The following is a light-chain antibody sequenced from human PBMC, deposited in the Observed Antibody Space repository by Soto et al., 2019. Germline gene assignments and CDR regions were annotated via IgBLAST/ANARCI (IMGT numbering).Light chain of an antibody. Sequence: EIVMTQSPLFLPVTPGEPASISCRSSQSLLHSNGYNYLDWYLQKPGQSPQLLIYLGSNRASGVPDRFSGSGSGTDFTLKISRVEAEDVGVYYCVQTLQTPVFGPGTKVDIK. CDR3: VQTLQTPV. CDR2: LGS. CDR1: QSLLHSNGYNY. V-gene: IGKV2-28*01. J-gene: IGKJ3*01.